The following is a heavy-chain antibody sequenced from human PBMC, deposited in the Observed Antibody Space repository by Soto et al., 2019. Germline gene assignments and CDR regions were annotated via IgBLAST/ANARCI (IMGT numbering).Heavy chain of an antibody. CDR3: ARAGNYDILTGYYFNYYYYMDV. V-gene: IGHV1-18*01. CDR1: GYTFTSYG. J-gene: IGHJ6*03. Sequence: GASVKVSCKASGYTFTSYGISWVRQAPGQGLEWMGWISAYNGNTNYAQKLQGRVTMTTDTSTSTAYMELRSLRSDDTAVYYCARAGNYDILTGYYFNYYYYMDVWGKGTTVTVSS. CDR2: ISAYNGNT. D-gene: IGHD3-9*01.